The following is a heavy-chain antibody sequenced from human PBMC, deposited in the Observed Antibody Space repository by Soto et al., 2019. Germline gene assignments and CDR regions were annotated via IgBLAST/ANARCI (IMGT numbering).Heavy chain of an antibody. CDR3: ARRRHYDYIWGSYNYYMDV. Sequence: ASVKVSCKASGYTFTSYGISWVRQAPGQGLEWMGWISAYNGNKNYAQKLQGRVNMTTDTSTSTAYMELRSLRSDDTAVYYCARRRHYDYIWGSYNYYMDVWGKGTTVTVSS. J-gene: IGHJ6*03. V-gene: IGHV1-18*01. CDR1: GYTFTSYG. CDR2: ISAYNGNK. D-gene: IGHD3-16*01.